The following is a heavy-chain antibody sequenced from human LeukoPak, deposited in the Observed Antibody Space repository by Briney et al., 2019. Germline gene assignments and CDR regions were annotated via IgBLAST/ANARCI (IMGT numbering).Heavy chain of an antibody. CDR2: ISSSSSTI. J-gene: IGHJ4*02. D-gene: IGHD1-7*01. Sequence: GGSLRLSCAASGFTFSSYSMNWVRQAPGKGLEWVSYISSSSSTIYYADSVKGRFTISRDNAKNSLYLQMNSLRAEDTAVYYCARDLELRAYYFDYWGQGTLVTVSS. CDR1: GFTFSSYS. V-gene: IGHV3-48*01. CDR3: ARDLELRAYYFDY.